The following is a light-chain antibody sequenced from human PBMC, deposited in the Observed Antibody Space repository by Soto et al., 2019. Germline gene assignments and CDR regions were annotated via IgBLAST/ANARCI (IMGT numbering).Light chain of an antibody. Sequence: QSVLTQPPSVSGAPGQRVTISCTGSSSNIGAGYDVHWYQQLPGTAPKLLIYGNSNRPSGVPDRFSGSKSGTSASLAITGLQAEEEADYDGQSYDSSLSGYVVFGGGTKLTVL. V-gene: IGLV1-40*01. J-gene: IGLJ2*01. CDR3: QSYDSSLSGYVV. CDR1: SSNIGAGYD. CDR2: GNS.